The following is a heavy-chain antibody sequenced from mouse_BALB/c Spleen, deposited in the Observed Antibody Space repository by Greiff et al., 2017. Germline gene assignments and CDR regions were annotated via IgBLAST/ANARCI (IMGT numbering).Heavy chain of an antibody. J-gene: IGHJ2*01. V-gene: IGHV1-5*01. D-gene: IGHD1-1*01. CDR1: GYTFTSYW. Sequence: EVQLQQSGTVLARPGASVKMSCKASGYTFTSYWMHWVKQRPGQGLEWIGAIYPGNSDTSYNQKFKGKAKLTAVTSTSTAYMELSSLTNEDSAVYYCTRITTVVANYFDYWGQGTTLTVSS. CDR3: TRITTVVANYFDY. CDR2: IYPGNSDT.